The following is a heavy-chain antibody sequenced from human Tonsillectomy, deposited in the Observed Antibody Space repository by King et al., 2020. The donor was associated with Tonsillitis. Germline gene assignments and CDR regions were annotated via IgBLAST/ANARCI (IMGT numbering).Heavy chain of an antibody. J-gene: IGHJ3*02. Sequence: VQLVESGGGLVQPGRSLRLSCTASGFTFGDYAMSWVRQAPGKGLEWVGFIRSKTYGGATEYAASVRGRFTISRDDSKSIAYLQMNSLKTEDTAVYYCIVPYESTGLGAFDIWGEGTLVTVSS. CDR3: IVPYESTGLGAFDI. D-gene: IGHD3-22*01. CDR2: IRSKTYGGAT. CDR1: GFTFGDYA. V-gene: IGHV3-49*04.